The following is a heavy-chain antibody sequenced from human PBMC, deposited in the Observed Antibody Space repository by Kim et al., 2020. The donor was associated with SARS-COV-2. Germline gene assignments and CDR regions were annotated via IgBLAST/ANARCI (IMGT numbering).Heavy chain of an antibody. D-gene: IGHD2-21*01. CDR1: GFTFSSYG. CDR3: AKDAGDMAVDGAGH. Sequence: GGSLRLSCAASGFTFSSYGMHWVRQAPGKGLEWVSGIRCDGSNTYYADSVKGRFTISRDNSKNTLYLQMNSLRAEDTAVYYCAKDAGDMAVDGAGHWGQGTLVTVSS. CDR2: IRCDGSNT. V-gene: IGHV3-NL1*01. J-gene: IGHJ4*02.